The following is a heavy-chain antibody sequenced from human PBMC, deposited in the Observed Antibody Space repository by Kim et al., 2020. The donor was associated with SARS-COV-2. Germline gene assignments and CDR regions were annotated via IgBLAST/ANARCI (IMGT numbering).Heavy chain of an antibody. V-gene: IGHV4-34*01. CDR1: GGSFSGYY. D-gene: IGHD6-13*01. J-gene: IGHJ6*02. CDR3: ARGKWAAAHLPYYYYGMDV. CDR2: INHSGST. Sequence: SETLSLTCAVYGGSFSGYYWSWIRQPPGKGLEWIGEINHSGSTNYNPSLKSRVTISVDTSKNQFSLKLSSVTAADTAVYYCARGKWAAAHLPYYYYGMDVWGQGTTVTVSS.